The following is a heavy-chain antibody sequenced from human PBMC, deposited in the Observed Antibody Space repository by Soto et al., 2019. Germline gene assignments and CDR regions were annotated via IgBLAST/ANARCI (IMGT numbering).Heavy chain of an antibody. CDR1: GFSLSTSGVG. CDR2: IYWDDDK. Sequence: QITLKESGPTLVKPTQTLTLTCTFSGFSLSTSGVGVGWIRQPPGKALEWLALIYWDDDKRYSPSLQSRLTITKDTSKNQVVLTMTNMDPVDTATDYCAHRRPGYYFDYWGQGTLVTVSS. V-gene: IGHV2-5*02. D-gene: IGHD3-9*01. J-gene: IGHJ4*02. CDR3: AHRRPGYYFDY.